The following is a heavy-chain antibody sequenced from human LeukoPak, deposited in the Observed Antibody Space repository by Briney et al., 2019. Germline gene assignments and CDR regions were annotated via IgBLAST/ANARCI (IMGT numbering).Heavy chain of an antibody. CDR3: AREGDVDGYETIDY. Sequence: GASVKVSCKASGGTFSSYAISWVRQAPGQGLECMGGIIPIFGTANYAQKFQGRVTITADKSTSTAYMELSSLRSEDTAVYYCAREGDVDGYETIDYWGQGTLVTVSS. CDR1: GGTFSSYA. D-gene: IGHD3-16*01. V-gene: IGHV1-69*06. CDR2: IIPIFGTA. J-gene: IGHJ4*02.